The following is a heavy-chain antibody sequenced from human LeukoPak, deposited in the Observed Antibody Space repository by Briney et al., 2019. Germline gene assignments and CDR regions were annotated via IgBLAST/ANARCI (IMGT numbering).Heavy chain of an antibody. CDR3: AREHSSGKGFDP. J-gene: IGHJ5*02. CDR1: GFTFSRYS. Sequence: GGSLRLSCAASGFTFSRYSMNWVRQAPGKGLEWVSSISSSSSYIYYADSVKGRFTISRDNAKNSLYLQMNSLRAEDTAVYYCAREHSSGKGFDPWGQGTLVTVSS. D-gene: IGHD6-19*01. CDR2: ISSSSSYI. V-gene: IGHV3-21*01.